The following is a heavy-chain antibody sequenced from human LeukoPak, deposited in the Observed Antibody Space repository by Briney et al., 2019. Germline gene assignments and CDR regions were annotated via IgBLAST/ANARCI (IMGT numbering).Heavy chain of an antibody. CDR3: ARPRLTYYYDIISAFDI. CDR1: GGIFSSYA. D-gene: IGHD3-22*01. CDR2: IIPIFGTA. Sequence: GASVKVSCKASGGIFSSYALRWVRQARGQGLEWMGGIIPIFGTANYAQKFQGRVTITTDESTSTAYMELSSLRSEDTAVYYCARPRLTYYYDIISAFDIWGQGTMVTVSS. J-gene: IGHJ3*02. V-gene: IGHV1-69*05.